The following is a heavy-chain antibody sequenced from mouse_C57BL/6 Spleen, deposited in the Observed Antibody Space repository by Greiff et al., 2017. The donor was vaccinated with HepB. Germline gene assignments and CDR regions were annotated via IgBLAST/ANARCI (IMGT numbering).Heavy chain of an antibody. CDR2: IDPSDSYT. V-gene: IGHV1-69*01. CDR1: GYTFTSYW. Sequence: VQLQQPGAELVMPGASVKLSCKASGYTFTSYWMHWVKQRPGQGLEWIGEIDPSDSYTNYNQKFKGKSTLTVDKSSSTAYMQLSSLTSEDSAVYYCARDLAFLYFDYWGQGTTLTVSS. CDR3: ARDLAFLYFDY. J-gene: IGHJ2*01.